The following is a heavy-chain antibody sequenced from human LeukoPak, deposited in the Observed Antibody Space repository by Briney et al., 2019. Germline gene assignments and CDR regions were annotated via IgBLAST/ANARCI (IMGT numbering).Heavy chain of an antibody. J-gene: IGHJ4*02. D-gene: IGHD3-10*01. CDR1: GGSISSYY. V-gene: IGHV4-59*01. CDR3: ARRGVRGVLKTDY. Sequence: SETLSLTCTVSGGSISSYYWSWIRQPPGKGLEWIGYIYYSGSTNYNPSLKSRVTISVDTSKNQFSLKLSSVTAADTAVYYCARRGVRGVLKTDYWGQGTLVTVSS. CDR2: IYYSGST.